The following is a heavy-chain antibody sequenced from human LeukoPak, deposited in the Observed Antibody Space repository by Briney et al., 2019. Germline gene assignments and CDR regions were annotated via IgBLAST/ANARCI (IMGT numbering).Heavy chain of an antibody. J-gene: IGHJ4*02. Sequence: GGSLRLSCSASGFTFSSFAMHWVRQAPGKGLEYVAAISRNGGSTYYADSVKGRFTISRDNSKSTLYLQMSSLRAEDTAVYLCVKDLRSDSMGVLSRYLSYWGQGTLVTVSS. D-gene: IGHD2/OR15-2a*01. CDR1: GFTFSSFA. CDR2: ISRNGGST. CDR3: VKDLRSDSMGVLSRYLSY. V-gene: IGHV3-64D*09.